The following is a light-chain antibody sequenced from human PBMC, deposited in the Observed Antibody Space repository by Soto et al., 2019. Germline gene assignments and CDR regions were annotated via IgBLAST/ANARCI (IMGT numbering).Light chain of an antibody. CDR1: QSVSTS. CDR3: QQYNNWPPYT. J-gene: IGKJ2*01. Sequence: EIVMTQSPATLSVSPGDRATLSCRASQSVSTSLAWHQQRPGQAPRLLIYGASTRATGIPDRFSGSGSGTEFTLTISSLESEDFAVYYCQQYNNWPPYTFGQGTKVDIK. CDR2: GAS. V-gene: IGKV3-15*01.